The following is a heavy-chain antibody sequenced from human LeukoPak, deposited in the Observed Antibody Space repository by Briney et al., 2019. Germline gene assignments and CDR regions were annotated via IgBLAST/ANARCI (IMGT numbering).Heavy chain of an antibody. Sequence: SETLSLTCTVSGGSISSYYWSWIRQPPGKGLEWIGYIYYSGSTNYNPSLKSRVTISVDTSKNQFSLKLSSVTAADTAVYYCAREGPIAVAGTPMGGFDYWSQGTLVTVSS. CDR3: AREGPIAVAGTPMGGFDY. CDR1: GGSISSYY. J-gene: IGHJ4*02. V-gene: IGHV4-59*01. CDR2: IYYSGST. D-gene: IGHD6-19*01.